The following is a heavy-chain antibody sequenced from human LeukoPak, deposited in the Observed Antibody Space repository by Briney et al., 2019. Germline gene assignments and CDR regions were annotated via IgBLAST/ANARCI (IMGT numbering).Heavy chain of an antibody. CDR2: INHSGST. J-gene: IGHJ4*02. CDR1: GGSISSSSYY. V-gene: IGHV4-39*07. Sequence: SETLSLTCTVSGGSISSSSYYWGWIRQPPGKGLEWIGEINHSGSTNYNPSLKSRVTISVDTSKNQFSLKLSSVTAADTAVYYCARGGDYWGQGTLVTASS. CDR3: ARGGDY.